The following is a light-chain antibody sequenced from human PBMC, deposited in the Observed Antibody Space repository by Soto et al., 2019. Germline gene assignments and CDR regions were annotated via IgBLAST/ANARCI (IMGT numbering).Light chain of an antibody. CDR2: DAS. V-gene: IGKV3-11*01. CDR1: QSVGTY. J-gene: IGKJ2*01. CDR3: QQRYNWPNT. Sequence: EIVLTQSPATLSLSPGERATLSCRTSQSVGTYLAWYQHNPGQAPRLLIYDASNRATGIPARFSGSGSGTDFTLTISSPEPEAFAVYYCQQRYNWPNTFRQGTKLEIK.